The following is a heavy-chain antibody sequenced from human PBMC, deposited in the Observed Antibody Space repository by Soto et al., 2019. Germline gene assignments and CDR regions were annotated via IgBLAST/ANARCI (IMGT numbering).Heavy chain of an antibody. CDR2: INPSGGST. D-gene: IGHD3-3*01. Sequence: GAVKDSCKASGYTFTSYYMHWVRQPPGQGVEWMGIINPSGGSTSYAQKFQGRVTITRDTSTSTVYMELSSLRSEDTAVYYCAGYIPYYDFCCRYCPPPNWFAPWGQGTLVTGS. V-gene: IGHV1-46*01. CDR3: AGYIPYYDFCCRYCPPPNWFAP. CDR1: GYTFTSYY. J-gene: IGHJ5*02.